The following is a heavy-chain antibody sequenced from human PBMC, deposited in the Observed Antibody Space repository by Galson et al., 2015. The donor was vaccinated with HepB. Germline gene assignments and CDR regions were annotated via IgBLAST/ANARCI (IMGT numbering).Heavy chain of an antibody. CDR2: INPSGGST. CDR3: ARDTSRRLRYFDWLSGGENWFDP. CDR1: GYTFTSYY. J-gene: IGHJ5*02. Sequence: SVKVSCKASGYTFTSYYMHWVRQAPGQGLEWMGIINPSGGSTSYAQKLQGRVTMTRDTSTSTVYMELSSLRSEDTAVYYCARDTSRRLRYFDWLSGGENWFDPWGQGTLVTVSS. D-gene: IGHD3-9*01. V-gene: IGHV1-46*04.